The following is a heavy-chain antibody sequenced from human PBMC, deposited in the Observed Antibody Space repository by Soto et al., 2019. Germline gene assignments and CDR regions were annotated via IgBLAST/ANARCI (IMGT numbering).Heavy chain of an antibody. J-gene: IGHJ4*02. CDR2: INHSGST. CDR3: ARGRDIVVVVAKGRYFDY. CDR1: GGSFSGYY. D-gene: IGHD2-15*01. V-gene: IGHV4-34*01. Sequence: QVQLQQWGAGLLKPSETLSLTCAVYGGSFSGYYWSWIRQPPGKGLEWIGEINHSGSTNYNPSLKSRVTISVDTSKNQFSLKLSSVTAADTAVYYCARGRDIVVVVAKGRYFDYWGQGTLVTVS.